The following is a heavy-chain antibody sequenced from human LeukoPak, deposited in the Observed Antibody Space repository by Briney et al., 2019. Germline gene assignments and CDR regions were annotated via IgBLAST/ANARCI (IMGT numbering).Heavy chain of an antibody. J-gene: IGHJ4*02. D-gene: IGHD3-9*01. CDR3: ARHAAVAYFDILTEEDY. Sequence: GSLRLSCAASGFTFSTFAMIWIRQPPGKGLEWIGEINHSGSTNYNPSLKSRVTISVDTSKNQFSLKLSSVTAADTAVYYCARHAAVAYFDILTEEDYWGQGTLVTVSS. V-gene: IGHV4-34*01. CDR1: GFTFSTFA. CDR2: INHSGST.